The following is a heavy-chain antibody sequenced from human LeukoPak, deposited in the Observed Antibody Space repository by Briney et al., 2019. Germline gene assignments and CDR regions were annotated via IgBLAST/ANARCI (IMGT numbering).Heavy chain of an antibody. D-gene: IGHD5-18*01. CDR3: ARGGGDSYGY. Sequence: SETLSLTCAVYGGSFSGYYWSWIRQPPGKGLEWIGEINHSGSTNYNPSLKSRVTISVDTSKNQFSLKLSSVTAADTAVYYCARGGGDSYGYWGQGTLVTVSS. J-gene: IGHJ4*02. V-gene: IGHV4-34*01. CDR2: INHSGST. CDR1: GGSFSGYY.